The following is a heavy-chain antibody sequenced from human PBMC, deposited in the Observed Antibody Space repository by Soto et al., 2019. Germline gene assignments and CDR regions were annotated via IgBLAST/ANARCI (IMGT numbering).Heavy chain of an antibody. V-gene: IGHV3-66*01. CDR1: GFTVSSNY. J-gene: IGHJ3*02. Sequence: VGSLRLSCAASGFTVSSNYMSWVRQAPGKGLEWVSVIYSGGSTYYADSVKGRFTISRDNSKNTLYLQMNSLRAEDTAVYYCARVLPRLPSQLAVADPDAFDIWGQGTMVTVSS. CDR2: IYSGGST. D-gene: IGHD6-19*01. CDR3: ARVLPRLPSQLAVADPDAFDI.